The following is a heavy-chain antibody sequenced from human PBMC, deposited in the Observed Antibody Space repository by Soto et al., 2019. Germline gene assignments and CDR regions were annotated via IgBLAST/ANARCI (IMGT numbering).Heavy chain of an antibody. CDR3: AKDIGRYCSSTSCSFRVRGQMDV. Sequence: GGSLRLSCAASGFTFDDYAMHWVRQAPGKGLEWVSGISWNSGSIGYADSVKGRFTISRDNDKNSLYLQMNSLRAEDTALYYCAKDIGRYCSSTSCSFRVRGQMDVWGKGTTVTVSS. D-gene: IGHD2-2*01. CDR1: GFTFDDYA. V-gene: IGHV3-9*01. J-gene: IGHJ6*04. CDR2: ISWNSGSI.